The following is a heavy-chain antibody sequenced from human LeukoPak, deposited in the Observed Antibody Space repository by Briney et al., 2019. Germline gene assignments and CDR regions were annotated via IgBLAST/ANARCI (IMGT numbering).Heavy chain of an antibody. CDR3: ARGMVGGWFGELLGAFDI. D-gene: IGHD3-10*01. J-gene: IGHJ3*02. V-gene: IGHV3-21*04. CDR1: GFTFSSYS. CDR2: ISSSSSYI. Sequence: GGSLRLSCAASGFTFSSYSMNWVRQAPGKGLEWVSSISSSSSYIYYADSVKGRFTISRDNSKNTLYLQMNSLRAEDTAVYYCARGMVGGWFGELLGAFDIWGQGTMVTVSS.